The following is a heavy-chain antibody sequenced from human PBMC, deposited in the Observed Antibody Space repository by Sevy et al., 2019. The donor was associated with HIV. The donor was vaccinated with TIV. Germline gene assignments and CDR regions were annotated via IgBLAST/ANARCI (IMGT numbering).Heavy chain of an antibody. Sequence: GGSLRLSCAASGFNFSGSPIHWVRQAPGKGLEWVGRIRRRANIYSTTYIASGEGRFTISREDSQNTAYLQMNSLKSDDTAVDYCTRPVPSKCVGDCSDYFDYWGQATLVTVSS. V-gene: IGHV3-73*01. J-gene: IGHJ4*02. CDR1: GFNFSGSP. CDR3: TRPVPSKCVGDCSDYFDY. D-gene: IGHD2-21*01. CDR2: IRRRANIYST.